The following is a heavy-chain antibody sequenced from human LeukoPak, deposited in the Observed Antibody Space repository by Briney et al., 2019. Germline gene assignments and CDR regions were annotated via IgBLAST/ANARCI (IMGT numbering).Heavy chain of an antibody. J-gene: IGHJ4*02. CDR3: ARADGTIYYFDS. V-gene: IGHV4-31*03. CDR1: GGSISSRAYY. Sequence: SETLSLTCTVSGGSISSRAYYWSWIRQHPGKGPEWIGYIYYSGSNYYNPSLKSRVIISLNTSKTQFSLKLSSVTAADTAVYYCARADGTIYYFDSWGQGTVVTVSS. D-gene: IGHD5-24*01. CDR2: IYYSGSN.